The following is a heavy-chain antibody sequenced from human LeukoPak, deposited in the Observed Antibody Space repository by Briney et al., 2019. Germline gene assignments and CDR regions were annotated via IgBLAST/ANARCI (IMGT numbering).Heavy chain of an antibody. CDR3: AKDDYGSGSYSGY. V-gene: IGHV3-30*18. CDR1: GFTFSSYG. D-gene: IGHD3-10*01. CDR2: ISYDGSNK. Sequence: SGGSLRLSCAASGFTFSSYGMHWVRQAPGKGLEWVAVISYDGSNKYYADSVKGRFTISRDNSKNTLYLQMSSLRAEDTAVYYCAKDDYGSGSYSGYWGQGTLVTVSS. J-gene: IGHJ4*02.